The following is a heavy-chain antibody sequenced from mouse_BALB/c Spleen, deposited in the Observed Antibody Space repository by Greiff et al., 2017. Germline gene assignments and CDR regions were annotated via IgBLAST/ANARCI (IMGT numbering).Heavy chain of an antibody. CDR3: ARQGKDPWFAY. V-gene: IGHV5-12-1*01. Sequence: DVHLVESGGGLVKPGGSLKLSCAASGFAFSSYDMSWVRQTPEKRLEWVAYISSGGGSTYYPDTVKGRFTISRDNAKNTLYLQMSSLKSEDTAMYYCARQGKDPWFAYWGQGTLVTVSA. CDR2: ISSGGGST. J-gene: IGHJ3*01. CDR1: GFAFSSYD.